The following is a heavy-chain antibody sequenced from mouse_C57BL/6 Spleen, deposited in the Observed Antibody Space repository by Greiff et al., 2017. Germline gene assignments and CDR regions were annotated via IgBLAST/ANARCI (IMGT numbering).Heavy chain of an antibody. J-gene: IGHJ2*01. CDR2: IDPETGGT. D-gene: IGHD1-1*01. V-gene: IGHV1-15*01. CDR3: TYYYGSSPFDY. Sequence: QVHVKQSGAELVRPGASVTLSCKASGYTFTDYEMHWVKQTPVHGLEWIGAIDPETGGTAYNQKFKGKAILTADKSSSTAYMELRSLTSEDSAVYYCTYYYGSSPFDYWGQGTTLTVSS. CDR1: GYTFTDYE.